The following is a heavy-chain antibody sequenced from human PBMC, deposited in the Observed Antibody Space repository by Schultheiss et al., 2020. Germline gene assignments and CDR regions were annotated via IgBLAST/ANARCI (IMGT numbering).Heavy chain of an antibody. CDR3: ARRGVTAAGNFDY. CDR1: GGSISSSSYY. CDR2: IYYSGST. V-gene: IGHV4-39*01. D-gene: IGHD6-13*01. Sequence: SETLSLTCTVSGGSISSSSYYWGWIRQPPGKGLEWIGSIYYSGSTYYNPSLKSRVTISVDTSKNQFSLKLSSVTAADTAVYYCARRGVTAAGNFDYWGQGTLVTVSS. J-gene: IGHJ4*02.